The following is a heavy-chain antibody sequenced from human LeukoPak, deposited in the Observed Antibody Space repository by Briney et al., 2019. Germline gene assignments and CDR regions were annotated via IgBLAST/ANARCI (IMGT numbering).Heavy chain of an antibody. D-gene: IGHD3-22*01. CDR1: GGSFSGYY. Sequence: SETLSLTCAVYGGSFSGYYWSWIRQPPGKGLEWIGEINHSGSTNYNPSLKSRVTISVDTSKNQFSLKLSSVTAADTAVYYCAGVAPSYYDSSGYYFLDYWGQGTLVTVSS. V-gene: IGHV4-34*01. CDR3: AGVAPSYYDSSGYYFLDY. CDR2: INHSGST. J-gene: IGHJ4*02.